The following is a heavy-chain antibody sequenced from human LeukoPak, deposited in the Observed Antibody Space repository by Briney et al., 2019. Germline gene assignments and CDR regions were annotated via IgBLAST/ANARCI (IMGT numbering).Heavy chain of an antibody. V-gene: IGHV3-23*01. Sequence: GGSLRLSCAASGFTFSSYAMSWVRQAPGKGLEGVSAISGSGGSTYYADSVKGRFTISRDNSKNTLYLQMSSLRAEDTAVYYCAKGRVPPFDYWGQGTLVTVSS. J-gene: IGHJ4*02. D-gene: IGHD2-2*01. CDR2: ISGSGGST. CDR1: GFTFSSYA. CDR3: AKGRVPPFDY.